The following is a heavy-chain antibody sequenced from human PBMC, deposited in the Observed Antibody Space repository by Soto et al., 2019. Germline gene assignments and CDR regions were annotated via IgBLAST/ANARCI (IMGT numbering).Heavy chain of an antibody. CDR3: ARGPDAFDI. Sequence: PSETLSLTCTVSGGSISSYYWSWIRQPPGKGLEWIGYIYYSGSTNYNPSLKSRVTISVDTSKNQFSLKLSSVTAADTAVYYCARGPDAFDIWGQGTMVTGSS. CDR1: GGSISSYY. CDR2: IYYSGST. V-gene: IGHV4-59*01. J-gene: IGHJ3*02.